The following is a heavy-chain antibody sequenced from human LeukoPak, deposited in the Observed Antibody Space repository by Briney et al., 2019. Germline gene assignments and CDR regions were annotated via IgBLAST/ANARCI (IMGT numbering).Heavy chain of an antibody. D-gene: IGHD6-13*01. J-gene: IGHJ4*02. CDR2: IRYDGSNK. Sequence: GGSLRLSCAASGFTFSSYGMHWVRQAPGKGLEWVAFIRYDGSNKYYADSVKGRFTISRDNSKNTLYLQMNSLRAEDTAVYYCAKVSIAYSSPYYFDYWGQGTLVTVSS. CDR1: GFTFSSYG. V-gene: IGHV3-30*02. CDR3: AKVSIAYSSPYYFDY.